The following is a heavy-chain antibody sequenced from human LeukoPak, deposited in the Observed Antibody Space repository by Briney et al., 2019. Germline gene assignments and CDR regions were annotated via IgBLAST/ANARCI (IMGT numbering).Heavy chain of an antibody. J-gene: IGHJ5*02. CDR1: GFTFSSYG. D-gene: IGHD5-12*01. Sequence: SGGSLRLSCAASGFTFSSYGMHWVRQAPGKGLEWVAFIRYDGSNKYYADSVRGRFTISRDNSKNTLYLQMNSLRAEDTAVYYCGSGYNWFDPWGQGTLVTVSS. CDR3: GSGYNWFDP. CDR2: IRYDGSNK. V-gene: IGHV3-30*02.